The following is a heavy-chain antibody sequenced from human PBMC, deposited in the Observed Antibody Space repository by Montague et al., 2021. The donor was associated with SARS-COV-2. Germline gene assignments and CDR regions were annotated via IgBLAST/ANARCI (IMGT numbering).Heavy chain of an antibody. CDR2: IDWDDYE. D-gene: IGHD5-24*01. CDR3: ARCGDGYKSGLYFDY. V-gene: IGHV2-70*17. J-gene: IGHJ4*02. Sequence: PALVKPTQTLTLTCTFSGFSLSTSVMSVSWIRQPPGKALEWLARIDWDDYEFYSTSLKTRLTISKDTSKSQVVLTMTNMDPVDTATYYCARCGDGYKSGLYFDYWGQGTLVTVSS. CDR1: GFSLSTSVMS.